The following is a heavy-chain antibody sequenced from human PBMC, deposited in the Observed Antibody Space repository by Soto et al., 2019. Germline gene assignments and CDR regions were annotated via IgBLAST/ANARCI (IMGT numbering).Heavy chain of an antibody. CDR2: IYSSGST. V-gene: IGHV4-39*01. CDR1: GGSISSSSYY. Sequence: QLQLQESGPGLVKPSETLSLTCTVSGGSISSSSYYWGWIRQPPGKGLEWIGSIYSSGSTYYNPSLKSRVTTSVDTSKNQFSLKLSSVTAADTAVYYCASRLLWFGELSSYYFDYWGQGTLVTVSS. J-gene: IGHJ4*02. D-gene: IGHD3-10*01. CDR3: ASRLLWFGELSSYYFDY.